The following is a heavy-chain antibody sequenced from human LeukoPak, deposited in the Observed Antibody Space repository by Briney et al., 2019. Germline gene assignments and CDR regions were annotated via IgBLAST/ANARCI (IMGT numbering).Heavy chain of an antibody. D-gene: IGHD3-22*01. Sequence: ASVKVSCKASGYTFTSYGISWVRQAPGQGLEWMGWISAYNGNTNYAQKLQGRVTMTTDTSTSTAYMELRSLRSDDTAVYYCARSYDSSGYAWFDPWGQGTLVTVSS. J-gene: IGHJ5*02. CDR2: ISAYNGNT. CDR3: ARSYDSSGYAWFDP. V-gene: IGHV1-18*01. CDR1: GYTFTSYG.